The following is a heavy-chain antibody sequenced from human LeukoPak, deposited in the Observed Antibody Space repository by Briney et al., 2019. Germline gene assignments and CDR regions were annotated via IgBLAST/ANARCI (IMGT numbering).Heavy chain of an antibody. CDR2: ISGSGGST. CDR1: GFTFSSYP. D-gene: IGHD3-3*01. V-gene: IGHV3-23*01. Sequence: PGGSLRLSCAGSGFTFSSYPMSWVRQAPAKGLQWVSAISGSGGSTYYADSVKGRFTISRDNSKNTLYLQMNSLRAEDTAVYYCAKELSRGYYDFWSGYPDTANYWGQGTLVTVSS. J-gene: IGHJ4*02. CDR3: AKELSRGYYDFWSGYPDTANY.